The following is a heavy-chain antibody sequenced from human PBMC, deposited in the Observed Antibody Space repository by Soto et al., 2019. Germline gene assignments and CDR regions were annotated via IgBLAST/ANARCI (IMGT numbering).Heavy chain of an antibody. CDR1: GGTFGSST. CDR3: ARGELAKIAYCEC. J-gene: IGHJ4*02. CDR2: ITPVFVAP. V-gene: IGHV1-69*06. D-gene: IGHD5-12*01. Sequence: QVQLVPSGAEVKKPGSSVKVSCKAYGGTFGSSTISWVRKAPGQGLEWIGGITPVFVAPNYAQKFQGRDTITANKSTRKAYMELRSLRSEDTAVYYCARGELAKIAYCECCCQGTQVTVSS.